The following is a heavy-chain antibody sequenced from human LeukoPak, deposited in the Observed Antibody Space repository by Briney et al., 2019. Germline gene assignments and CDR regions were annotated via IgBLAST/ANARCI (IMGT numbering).Heavy chain of an antibody. D-gene: IGHD5-18*01. V-gene: IGHV4-39*01. CDR2: NYYSGST. Sequence: SETLSLTCTVSGGPISSSSYHWAWIRQPPGKGLEWIGSNYYSGSTYYNPSLKSRVTISVDTSKNQFSLKLSSVTAADTAVYYCARHLSPRGYSYGWGYFDLWGRGTLVTVSS. CDR3: ARHLSPRGYSYGWGYFDL. J-gene: IGHJ2*01. CDR1: GGPISSSSYH.